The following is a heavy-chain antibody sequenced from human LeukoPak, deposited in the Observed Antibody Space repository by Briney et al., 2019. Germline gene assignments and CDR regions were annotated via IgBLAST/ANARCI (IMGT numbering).Heavy chain of an antibody. D-gene: IGHD6-13*01. CDR3: ARGAAAGIPEDWFDP. V-gene: IGHV1-18*01. CDR2: ISAYNGNT. CDR1: GYTFTSYG. Sequence: ASVKVSCKASGYTFTSYGISWVRQAPGQGLEWMGWISAYNGNTNYAQKLQGRVTMTTDTSTSTAYMELRSLRSDDTAVYYCARGAAAGIPEDWFDPWGLGTLVTVSS. J-gene: IGHJ5*02.